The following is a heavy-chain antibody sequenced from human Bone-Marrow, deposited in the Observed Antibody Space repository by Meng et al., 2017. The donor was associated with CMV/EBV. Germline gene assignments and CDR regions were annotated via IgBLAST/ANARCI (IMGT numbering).Heavy chain of an antibody. CDR2: ISYDGSDQ. V-gene: IGHV3-30*04. Sequence: GESLKISCAASEFTFSSYAMHWVRQAPGKGLEWVAAISYDGSDQYYADSVRGRFTISRDNSEDTLHLQMNSLRAEDTAVYYCARSNYDSIGYGWFDPWGQGTLVTVSS. D-gene: IGHD3-22*01. J-gene: IGHJ5*02. CDR1: EFTFSSYA. CDR3: ARSNYDSIGYGWFDP.